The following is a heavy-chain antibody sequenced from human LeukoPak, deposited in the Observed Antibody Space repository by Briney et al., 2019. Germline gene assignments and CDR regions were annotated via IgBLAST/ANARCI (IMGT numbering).Heavy chain of an antibody. D-gene: IGHD3-22*01. Sequence: GGSLRLSCAASGFTFSSYGMHWVRQAPGQGPEWVAVISYDGSNKNYADSVKGRFTISRDNSKNTVYLQMNSLRAEDTAVYYCAKDTYYHDSTGFYVFDHWGQGTLVTVSS. J-gene: IGHJ4*02. CDR3: AKDTYYHDSTGFYVFDH. V-gene: IGHV3-30*18. CDR1: GFTFSSYG. CDR2: ISYDGSNK.